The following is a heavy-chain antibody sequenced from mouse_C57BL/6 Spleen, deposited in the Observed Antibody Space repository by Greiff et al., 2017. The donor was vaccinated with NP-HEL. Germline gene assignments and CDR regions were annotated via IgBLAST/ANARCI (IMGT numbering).Heavy chain of an antibody. V-gene: IGHV7-3*01. CDR3: ARSPYYYGSSSYAMDY. CDR2: IRNKANGYTT. Sequence: EVKLMESGGGLVQPGGSLSLSCAASGFTFTDYYMSWVRQPPGKALEWLGFIRNKANGYTTEYSASVKGRFTISRDNSQSILYLQMNALRAEDSATYYCARSPYYYGSSSYAMDYWGQGTSVTVSS. CDR1: GFTFTDYY. J-gene: IGHJ4*01. D-gene: IGHD1-1*01.